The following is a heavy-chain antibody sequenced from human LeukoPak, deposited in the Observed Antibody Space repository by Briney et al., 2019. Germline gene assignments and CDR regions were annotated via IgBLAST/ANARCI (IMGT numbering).Heavy chain of an antibody. CDR2: INSDGSST. D-gene: IGHD5-18*01. Sequence: GGSLRLSCAASGFTFSSYWMHWVRQAPGKGLVWVSRINSDGSSTSYADSVKGRFTISRDNAKNTLYLQMNSLRAEDTAVYYCARIVRFYSHGPFTDAFDIWGQGTMVTVSS. CDR1: GFTFSSYW. CDR3: ARIVRFYSHGPFTDAFDI. V-gene: IGHV3-74*01. J-gene: IGHJ3*02.